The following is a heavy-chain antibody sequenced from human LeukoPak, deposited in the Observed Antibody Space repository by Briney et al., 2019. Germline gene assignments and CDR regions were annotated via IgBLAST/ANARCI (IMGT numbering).Heavy chain of an antibody. CDR1: GGTFSSYA. D-gene: IGHD3-10*01. CDR3: ARDMNPSYGSGSYYPIYFDY. Sequence: ASVKVPCKAPGGTFSSYAISWVRQAPGQGLEWMGRIIPILGIANYAQKFQGRVTITADKSTSTAYMELSSLRSEDTAVYYCARDMNPSYGSGSYYPIYFDYWAREPWSPSPQ. V-gene: IGHV1-69*04. CDR2: IIPILGIA. J-gene: IGHJ4*02.